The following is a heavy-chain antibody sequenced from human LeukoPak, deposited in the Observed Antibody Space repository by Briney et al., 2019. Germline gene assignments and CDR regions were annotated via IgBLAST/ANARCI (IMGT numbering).Heavy chain of an antibody. CDR2: INSKTDGVTT. CDR3: TTSGRRWDYFDY. V-gene: IGHV3-15*01. J-gene: IGHJ4*02. CDR1: GFTFNNAW. Sequence: MPGGSLRLSCAASGFTFNNAWMTWVRQAPGKGLEWVGRINSKTDGVTTDYAAPVTGRFTISRDDSKNTVYLQMSSLKTEDTAIYYCTTSGRRWDYFDYWGQGTLVTVSS. D-gene: IGHD4-23*01.